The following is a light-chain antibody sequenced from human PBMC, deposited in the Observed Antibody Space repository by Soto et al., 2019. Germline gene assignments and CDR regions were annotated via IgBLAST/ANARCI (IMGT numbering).Light chain of an antibody. Sequence: DIQMTQSPSTLSASVGDRVTITCRASQSISSWLAWYQQKPGKAPKLLIYTASSVESVVPSRFRGSGCGTEVTHTISSLQPDDFATYYFEQYNSYWTFGQGTKVEIK. CDR1: QSISSW. CDR2: TAS. J-gene: IGKJ1*01. V-gene: IGKV1-5*03. CDR3: EQYNSYWT.